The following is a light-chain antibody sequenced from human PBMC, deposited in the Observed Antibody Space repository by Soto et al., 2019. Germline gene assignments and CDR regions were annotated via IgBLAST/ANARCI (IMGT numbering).Light chain of an antibody. Sequence: DIQMTQSPSSLPASVGDRVTITCQASQDISNYLNWYQQKPGKAPMLLIYDASILETGVPSRFSGSGSGTDFTLTISSLQPDDFATYYCQQYNSYSVTFGQGTRLEIK. CDR1: QDISNY. J-gene: IGKJ5*01. CDR2: DAS. CDR3: QQYNSYSVT. V-gene: IGKV1-33*01.